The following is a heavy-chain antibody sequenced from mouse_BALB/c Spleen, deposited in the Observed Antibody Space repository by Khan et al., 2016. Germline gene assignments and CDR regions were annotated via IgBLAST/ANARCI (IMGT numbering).Heavy chain of an antibody. CDR2: INTETGQP. CDR3: ARGFITTVGGAY. V-gene: IGHV9-2-1*01. D-gene: IGHD1-1*01. CDR1: GYTFTDYS. J-gene: IGHJ3*01. Sequence: QIQLVQSGPELKKPGETVKISCKASGYTFTDYSMHWVKQAPGKGLKWMGWINTETGQPTYADDFKGRFAFSLETSASTAYLQINNLKNEDTATYFCARGFITTVGGAYWGQGTLVTVSA.